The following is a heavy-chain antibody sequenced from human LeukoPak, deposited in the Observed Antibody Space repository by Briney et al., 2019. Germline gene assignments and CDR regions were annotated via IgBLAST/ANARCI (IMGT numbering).Heavy chain of an antibody. V-gene: IGHV3-23*01. J-gene: IGHJ4*02. CDR2: ISGSGGTT. D-gene: IGHD6-19*01. CDR1: GFTFSNYA. Sequence: QPGESLRLSCVASGFTFSNYAMSWVRQAPGKGLEWVSIISGSGGTTYYADSVKGRFTISRDNSKNTLYLQVSNLRAEDTAVYYCARDRQGLPVAGRLDYWGQGTLVTVSS. CDR3: ARDRQGLPVAGRLDY.